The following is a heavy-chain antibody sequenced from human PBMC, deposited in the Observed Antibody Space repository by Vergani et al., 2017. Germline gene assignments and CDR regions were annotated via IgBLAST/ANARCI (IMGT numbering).Heavy chain of an antibody. CDR2: ISSSSSYI. D-gene: IGHD3-22*01. CDR3: ARDREDYYDVYGMDV. Sequence: EVQLVESGGGLVKPGGSLRLSCAASGFTFSSYSMNWVRQAPGKGLEWVSSISSSSSYIYYADSVKGRFTISRDNAKNSLYLQMNSLRAEDTAVYYCARDREDYYDVYGMDVWGQGTTVTVSS. V-gene: IGHV3-21*01. J-gene: IGHJ6*02. CDR1: GFTFSSYS.